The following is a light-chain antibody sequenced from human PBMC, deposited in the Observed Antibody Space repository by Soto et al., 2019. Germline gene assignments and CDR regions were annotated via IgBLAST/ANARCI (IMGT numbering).Light chain of an antibody. CDR3: QQYSTSST. Sequence: DIQMTQSPSTLSASVGDRVTITCRASQSISSWLAWYQQKLGKAPKLLIYDASSLESGVPSRFSGSGSGTEFTLTISSLQPDDFATYYCQQYSTSSTFGGGTKVEIK. V-gene: IGKV1-5*01. CDR2: DAS. CDR1: QSISSW. J-gene: IGKJ4*01.